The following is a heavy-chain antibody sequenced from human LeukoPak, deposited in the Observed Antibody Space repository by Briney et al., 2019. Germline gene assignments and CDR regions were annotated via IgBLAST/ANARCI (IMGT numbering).Heavy chain of an antibody. J-gene: IGHJ6*03. D-gene: IGHD3/OR15-3a*01. CDR2: FDPEDGET. CDR3: ATGDPRKLIPINLGTGRKGGDYYYYMDV. Sequence: ASVKVSCKVSGYTLTELSMHWVRQAPGKGLEWMGGFDPEDGETIYAQKFQGRVTMTEDTSTDTAYMELSSLRSEDTAVYYCATGDPRKLIPINLGTGRKGGDYYYYMDVWGKGTTVTISS. V-gene: IGHV1-24*01. CDR1: GYTLTELS.